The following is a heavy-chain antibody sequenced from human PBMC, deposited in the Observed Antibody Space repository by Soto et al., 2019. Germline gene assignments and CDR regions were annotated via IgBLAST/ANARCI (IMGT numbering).Heavy chain of an antibody. D-gene: IGHD2-8*02. J-gene: IGHJ6*03. Sequence: ASVKVSCKASGGTFSSYTISWVRQPPGQGLEWMGRIIPILGIANYAQKFQGRVTITADKSTSTAYMELSSLRSEDTAVYYCATHVLSARYYYYYMDVWGKGTTVTVSS. CDR3: ATHVLSARYYYYYMDV. V-gene: IGHV1-69*02. CDR1: GGTFSSYT. CDR2: IIPILGIA.